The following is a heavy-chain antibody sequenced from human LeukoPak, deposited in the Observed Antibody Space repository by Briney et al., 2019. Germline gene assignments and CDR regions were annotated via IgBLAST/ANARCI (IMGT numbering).Heavy chain of an antibody. CDR2: ISSSGSTI. J-gene: IGHJ4*02. CDR3: ARDRRYYGSGTKYTGHYFDY. Sequence: GGSLRLSCAASGFTFSDYYMSWIRQAPGKGLEWVSYISSSGSTIYYADSVKDRFTISRDNAKNSLYLQMNSLRAEDTAVYYCARDRRYYGSGTKYTGHYFDYWGQGTLVTVSS. V-gene: IGHV3-11*01. D-gene: IGHD3-10*01. CDR1: GFTFSDYY.